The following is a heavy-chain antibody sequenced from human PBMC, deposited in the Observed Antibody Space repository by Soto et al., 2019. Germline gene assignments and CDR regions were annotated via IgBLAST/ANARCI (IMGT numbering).Heavy chain of an antibody. D-gene: IGHD3-22*01. CDR1: GGSISSGGYY. J-gene: IGHJ4*02. V-gene: IGHV4-31*03. Sequence: PSETLSLTCTVSGGSISSGGYYWSWIRQHPGKGLEWIGYIYYSGSTYYNPSLKSRVTISVDTSKNQFSLKLSSVTAADTAVYYCARNGVYYDSSGYYRGGAYYFDYWGQGTLVTVSS. CDR2: IYYSGST. CDR3: ARNGVYYDSSGYYRGGAYYFDY.